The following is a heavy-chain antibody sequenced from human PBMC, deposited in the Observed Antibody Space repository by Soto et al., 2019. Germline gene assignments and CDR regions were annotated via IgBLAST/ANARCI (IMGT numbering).Heavy chain of an antibody. V-gene: IGHV3-23*01. Sequence: EVQLLESGGGLVQPGGSLRLSCAASGFTFSSYAMSWVRQAPGKGLEWVSTISGSGGSTYYADSVKGRFTISRDNSKNTLYLQMNSLRAEDTSVYYCAKVFEGSCIQLWLPGAFDIWSQGTMVTVTS. CDR1: GFTFSSYA. CDR2: ISGSGGST. D-gene: IGHD5-18*01. J-gene: IGHJ3*02. CDR3: AKVFEGSCIQLWLPGAFDI.